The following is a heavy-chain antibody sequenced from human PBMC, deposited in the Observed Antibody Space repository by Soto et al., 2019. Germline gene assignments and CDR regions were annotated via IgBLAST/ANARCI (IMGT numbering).Heavy chain of an antibody. V-gene: IGHV4-39*01. CDR2: IYYSGNT. D-gene: IGHD2-8*02. Sequence: QVQLQESGPGLVKPSESLSLTCNVAGGSTTGRTYPWAWIRQPPGKGLDWIGTIYYSGNTYYNPCLKSRIAMSVDTARNMFALRLTSVTGADPAVYYCARGFCSGTCCLGGEGLFDPWGQVTLVTVSS. CDR3: ARGFCSGTCCLGGEGLFDP. CDR1: GGSTTGRTYP. J-gene: IGHJ5*02.